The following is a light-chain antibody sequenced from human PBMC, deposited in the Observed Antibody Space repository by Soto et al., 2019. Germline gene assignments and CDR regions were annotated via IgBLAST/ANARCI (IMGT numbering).Light chain of an antibody. CDR1: SSDVGAYNY. J-gene: IGLJ3*02. CDR2: DVF. V-gene: IGLV2-14*03. CDR3: SSYTNFNSL. Sequence: QSVLTQPASVSGSPGQSITISCTGTSSDVGAYNYVSWYQQHPGKAPKLMIYDVFNRPSGVSDRFSGSKSGNTASLTISGLQEEDEAYYFCSSYTNFNSLFGGGTKVTVL.